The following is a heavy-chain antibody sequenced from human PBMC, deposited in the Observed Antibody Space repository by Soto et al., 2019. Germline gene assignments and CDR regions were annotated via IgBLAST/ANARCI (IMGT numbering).Heavy chain of an antibody. CDR1: GYSFTSYW. J-gene: IGHJ4*02. CDR3: AKKWDRWLARNYFDY. V-gene: IGHV5-51*01. D-gene: IGHD6-19*01. Sequence: PGESLKISCKGSGYSFTSYWIGWVRQMPGKGLEWMGVIYPGDSDTRYSPSFQGQVTISADKSISTAYLQWSSLKASDTAMYYCAKKWDRWLARNYFDYWGQGTLVTVSS. CDR2: IYPGDSDT.